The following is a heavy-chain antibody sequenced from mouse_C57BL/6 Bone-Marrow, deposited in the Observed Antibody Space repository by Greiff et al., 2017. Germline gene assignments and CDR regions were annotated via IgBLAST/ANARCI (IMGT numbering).Heavy chain of an antibody. Sequence: EVKLVESGGCLVKSGGSLKLSCAASGFTFSSYAMSWVRQTPEKRLEWVATISDGGSYTYYPDNVKGRFTISRDNAKNNLYLQMSHLKSEDTAMYCYARLLRYCSFHVWGTGATGTASS. V-gene: IGHV5-4*03. CDR2: ISDGGSYT. J-gene: IGHJ1*03. D-gene: IGHD1-1*01. CDR1: GFTFSSYA. CDR3: ARLLRYCSFHV.